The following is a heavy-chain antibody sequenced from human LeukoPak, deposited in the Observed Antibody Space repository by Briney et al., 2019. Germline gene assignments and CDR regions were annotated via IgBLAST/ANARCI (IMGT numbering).Heavy chain of an antibody. CDR1: GGSISSYY. CDR3: ARGSGIADH. V-gene: IGHV4-59*08. D-gene: IGHD2/OR15-2a*01. CDR2: IYYSGST. Sequence: SETLSLTFTVSGGSISSYYWSWIRQPPGKGLEWIGYIYYSGSTNYNPSLKSRVAISVDTSKNQFSLKLSSVTAADTAVYYCARGSGIADHWGQGTLVTVSS. J-gene: IGHJ5*02.